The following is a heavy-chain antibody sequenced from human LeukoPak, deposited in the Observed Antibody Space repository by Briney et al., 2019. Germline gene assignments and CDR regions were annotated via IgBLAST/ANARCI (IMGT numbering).Heavy chain of an antibody. V-gene: IGHV3-48*03. Sequence: GGSLRLSSKASGFAFSIYEMDWGRQAPSTALEGVSYISSSGSYIQYAESVKGRFTISRDNAEKSLFLQMNSLRDEDTAVYYCARDPGYSSTGVDAFDIWGRGTMVTVSS. CDR1: GFAFSIYE. CDR2: ISSSGSYI. CDR3: ARDPGYSSTGVDAFDI. D-gene: IGHD6-13*01. J-gene: IGHJ3*02.